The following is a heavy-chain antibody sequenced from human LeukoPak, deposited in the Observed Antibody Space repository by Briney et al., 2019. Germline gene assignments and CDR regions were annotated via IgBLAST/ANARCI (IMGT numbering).Heavy chain of an antibody. CDR2: ISYDGSNK. Sequence: QPGRSLRLSCAASGFTFSSYATHWVRQAPGKGLEWVAVISYDGSNKYYADSVKGRFTISRDNSKNTLYLQMNSLRAEDTAVYYCSLRFWFDPWGQGTLVTVSS. J-gene: IGHJ5*02. CDR1: GFTFSSYA. V-gene: IGHV3-30-3*01. CDR3: SLRFWFDP. D-gene: IGHD4-17*01.